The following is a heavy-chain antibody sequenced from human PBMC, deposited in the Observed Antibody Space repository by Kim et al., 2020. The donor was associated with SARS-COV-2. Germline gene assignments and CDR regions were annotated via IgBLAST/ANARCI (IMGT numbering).Heavy chain of an antibody. V-gene: IGHV3-23*01. CDR1: GFTFSTYA. CDR3: TRDSPGSIGDS. Sequence: GGSLRLSCAASGFTFSTYAMTWVRQAPGKGLEWVSAFSGSGPDAYYADSVKGRFTISRDNSKNTLYLQMNSLRAEDTAVYYCTRDSPGSIGDSWGQGTLVTVSS. J-gene: IGHJ4*02. CDR2: FSGSGPDA. D-gene: IGHD1-26*01.